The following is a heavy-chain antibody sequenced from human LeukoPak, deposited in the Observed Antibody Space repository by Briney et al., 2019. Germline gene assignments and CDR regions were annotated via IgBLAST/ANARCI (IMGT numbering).Heavy chain of an antibody. CDR2: INPNSGGT. Sequence: ASVKVSCKASGYTFTGYYMHWVRQAPGQGLEWMGWINPNSGGTNYAQKFQGRVTMTRDTSISTAYMELSRLRSDDTAVYYCARVSSGRANYYYYMDVWGKGTTVNVSS. CDR3: ARVSSGRANYYYYMDV. V-gene: IGHV1-2*02. J-gene: IGHJ6*03. D-gene: IGHD1-26*01. CDR1: GYTFTGYY.